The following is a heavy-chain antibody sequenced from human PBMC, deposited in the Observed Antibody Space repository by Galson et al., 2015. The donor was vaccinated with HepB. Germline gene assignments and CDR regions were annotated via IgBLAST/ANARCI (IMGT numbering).Heavy chain of an antibody. CDR1: GFTFSSYG. D-gene: IGHD3-10*02. CDR2: IRYDGSNK. V-gene: IGHV3-30*02. J-gene: IGHJ4*02. Sequence: SLRLSCAASGFTFSSYGMHWVRQAPGKGLEWVAFIRYDGSNKYYADSVKGRFTISRDNSKNTLYLQMNSLRAEDTAVYYCVCSGSYRPQFDYWGQGTLVTVSS. CDR3: VCSGSYRPQFDY.